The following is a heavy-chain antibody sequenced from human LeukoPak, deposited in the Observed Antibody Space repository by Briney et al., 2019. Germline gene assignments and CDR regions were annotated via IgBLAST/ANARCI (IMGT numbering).Heavy chain of an antibody. V-gene: IGHV3-49*04. CDR3: TRDREAAAGINALDI. J-gene: IGHJ3*02. Sequence: GGSLRLSCRPSGGTFGDYAMSWVRQAPGKGLEWVGFITSKAFGGTAEYAASVKGRFTISRDDSKSLAYLQMNSLNTEDTAVHYCTRDREAAAGINALDIWGQGTMVTVSS. CDR2: ITSKAFGGTA. CDR1: GGTFGDYA. D-gene: IGHD6-13*01.